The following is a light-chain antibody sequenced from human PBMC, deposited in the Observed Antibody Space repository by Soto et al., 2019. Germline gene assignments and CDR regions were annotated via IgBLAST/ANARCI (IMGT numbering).Light chain of an antibody. Sequence: QAVVTQPASVSGSPGQSITISCTGTSSDVGGFNYVSWYQQHPGKAPKLMLFEVSHRPSGVSNRFSGSKSGNTASLTISGLQAEDEADYYCSSYASSSTLVVFGGGTKLTVL. CDR2: EVS. V-gene: IGLV2-14*01. CDR3: SSYASSSTLVV. J-gene: IGLJ2*01. CDR1: SSDVGGFNY.